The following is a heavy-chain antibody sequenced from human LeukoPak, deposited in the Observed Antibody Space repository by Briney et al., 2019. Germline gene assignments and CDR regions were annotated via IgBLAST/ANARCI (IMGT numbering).Heavy chain of an antibody. CDR3: ARVSRRYYYDSSGYLGY. D-gene: IGHD3-22*01. V-gene: IGHV3-48*01. Sequence: SGGSLRLSCAASGFTFSSYSMNWVRQAPGKGLEWASYISSSSSTIYYADSVKGRFTISRDNAKNSLYLQMNSLRAEDTAVYYCARVSRRYYYDSSGYLGYWGQGTLVTVSS. CDR2: ISSSSSTI. CDR1: GFTFSSYS. J-gene: IGHJ4*02.